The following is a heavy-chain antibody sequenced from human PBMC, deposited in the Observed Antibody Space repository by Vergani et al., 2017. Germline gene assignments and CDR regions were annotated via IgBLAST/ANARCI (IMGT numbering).Heavy chain of an antibody. D-gene: IGHD2-2*01. Sequence: QVQLVQSGAEVKKPGASVKVSCKASGYTFTSYGISWVRQAPGQGLEWMGWISAYNGNTNYAQKRQGRVTMTTDTSTSTAYMELRSLRSDDTAVYYCARDREKSYCSSTSCSGYGMDVWGQGTTVTVSS. J-gene: IGHJ6*02. CDR2: ISAYNGNT. CDR3: ARDREKSYCSSTSCSGYGMDV. CDR1: GYTFTSYG. V-gene: IGHV1-18*04.